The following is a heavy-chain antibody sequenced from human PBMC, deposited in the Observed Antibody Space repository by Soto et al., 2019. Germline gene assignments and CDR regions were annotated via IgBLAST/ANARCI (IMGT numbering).Heavy chain of an antibody. Sequence: ASVKVSSKASGYTFIHYAIHWVRQAPGQRPEWMGLINAASGNTQYSQKFQVRVTITRDTSANTAYMELSSLRSEDTAVYFCSRTGYSTGLYFYFDYWGQGTLVTVSS. CDR1: GYTFIHYA. D-gene: IGHD2-8*02. CDR3: SRTGYSTGLYFYFDY. V-gene: IGHV1-3*01. J-gene: IGHJ4*02. CDR2: INAASGNT.